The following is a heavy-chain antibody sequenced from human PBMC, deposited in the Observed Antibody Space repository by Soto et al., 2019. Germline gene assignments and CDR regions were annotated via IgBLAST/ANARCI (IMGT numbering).Heavy chain of an antibody. Sequence: KVSCKASGGTFSSYTISWVRQAPGQGLEWMGRIIPILGIANYAQKFQGRVTITADKSTSTAYMELSSLRSEDTAVYYCARVKGIAVAGPTWFDPWGQGTLVTVSS. CDR1: GGTFSSYT. D-gene: IGHD6-19*01. CDR3: ARVKGIAVAGPTWFDP. J-gene: IGHJ5*02. CDR2: IIPILGIA. V-gene: IGHV1-69*02.